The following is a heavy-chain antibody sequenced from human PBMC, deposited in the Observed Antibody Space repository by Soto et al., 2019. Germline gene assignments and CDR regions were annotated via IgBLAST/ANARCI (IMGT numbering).Heavy chain of an antibody. CDR2: SLSSDNI. CDR1: GFSLSSYA. V-gene: IGHV3-48*01. J-gene: IGHJ2*01. CDR3: ARDPSRGNEWARYLDL. Sequence: EVQLVESGGGLVQPGGSLRLSCAASGFSLSSYAMDWVRQAPGQGLEWVSYSLSSDNIHYADSVKGRFTISRDNAKNSLYLQMNSLRAEDTAVYYCARDPSRGNEWARYLDLWGRGTLVTVSS. D-gene: IGHD1-1*01.